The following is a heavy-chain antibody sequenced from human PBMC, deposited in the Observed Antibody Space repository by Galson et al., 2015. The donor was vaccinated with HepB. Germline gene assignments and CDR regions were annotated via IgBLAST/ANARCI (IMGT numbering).Heavy chain of an antibody. D-gene: IGHD2-2*01. V-gene: IGHV1-69*13. Sequence: SVKVSCKASGGTFSSYAISWVRQAPGQGLEWMGGIIPIFGTANYAQKFQGRVTITADESTSTAYMELSSLRSEDTAVYYCAGAYCSSTSCQYYYYYGMDVRGQGTTVTVSS. CDR1: GGTFSSYA. J-gene: IGHJ6*02. CDR2: IIPIFGTA. CDR3: AGAYCSSTSCQYYYYYGMDV.